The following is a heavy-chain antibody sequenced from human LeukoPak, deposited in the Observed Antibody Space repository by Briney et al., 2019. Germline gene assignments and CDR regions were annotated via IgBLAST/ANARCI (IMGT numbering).Heavy chain of an antibody. Sequence: SETLSLTCTAAGGSISSYYWSWLRQPPGKGLEWIGYIYYSGSTNYNPSLKSRVTISVDTSKNQSSLKLSSVTAADTPVYYCARHDPIISVIVGERAFDIWGQGTMVTVSS. D-gene: IGHD3-22*01. CDR1: GGSISSYY. CDR3: ARHDPIISVIVGERAFDI. J-gene: IGHJ3*02. CDR2: IYYSGST. V-gene: IGHV4-59*08.